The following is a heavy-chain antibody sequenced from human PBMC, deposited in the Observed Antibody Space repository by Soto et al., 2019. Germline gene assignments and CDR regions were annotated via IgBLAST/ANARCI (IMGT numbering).Heavy chain of an antibody. D-gene: IGHD6-6*01. V-gene: IGHV4-31*03. J-gene: IGHJ4*02. CDR2: IYHTGKT. CDR3: ARTDAYNSSFFDS. Sequence: EQLQEMGPGLVKPSQTLSITCNVSGDSVNTAYWSWIRQLPGKGLEWMGNIYHTGKTFYNPSLKSRVAISIDTSKPLFSLKVRSVTAADTAVYYCARTDAYNSSFFDSWGQGTVVTVSS. CDR1: GDSVNTAY.